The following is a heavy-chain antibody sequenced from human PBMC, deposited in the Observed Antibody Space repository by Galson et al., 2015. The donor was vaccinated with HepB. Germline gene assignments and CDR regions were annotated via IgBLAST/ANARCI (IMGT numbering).Heavy chain of an antibody. CDR1: GFTFSSYS. Sequence: SLRLSCAASGFTFSSYSMNWVRQAPGKGLEWVSDIGNSDRFRYYADSVKGRFTISRDNAKNTLYLQMNSLTVEDTAVYYCARVSDHSDRVGNRYGMDVWGQGTTVTVSS. D-gene: IGHD1-14*01. CDR3: ARVSDHSDRVGNRYGMDV. CDR2: IGNSDRFR. V-gene: IGHV3-21*01. J-gene: IGHJ6*02.